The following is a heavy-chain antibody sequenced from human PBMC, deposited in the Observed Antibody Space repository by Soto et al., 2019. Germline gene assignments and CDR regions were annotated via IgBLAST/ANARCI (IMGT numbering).Heavy chain of an antibody. CDR1: GYSFTNYW. CDR3: ARHSTSAPKDY. Sequence: PGESLKISCKGSGYSFTNYWIGWVRQMPGKGLEWMGILYPGDSETRYSPSFEGHVTISVDKSISTAFLQWNSLKASDNAIYYCARHSTSAPKDYWGQGTLVTVPQ. CDR2: LYPGDSET. V-gene: IGHV5-51*01. J-gene: IGHJ4*01. D-gene: IGHD3-10*01.